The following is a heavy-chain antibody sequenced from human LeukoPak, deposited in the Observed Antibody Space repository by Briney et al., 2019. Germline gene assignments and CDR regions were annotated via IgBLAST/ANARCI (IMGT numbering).Heavy chain of an antibody. CDR3: ARDLGDSGWYVQKDVYYYGMDV. CDR1: GFTFSSYG. D-gene: IGHD6-19*01. CDR2: IWYDGSNK. Sequence: QPGGSLRLSCAASGFTFSSYGMHWVRQAPGKGLEWVAVIWYDGSNKYYADSVKGRFTISRDNSKNTLYLQMNSLRAEDTAVYYCARDLGDSGWYVQKDVYYYGMDVWGQGTTVTVSS. J-gene: IGHJ6*02. V-gene: IGHV3-33*01.